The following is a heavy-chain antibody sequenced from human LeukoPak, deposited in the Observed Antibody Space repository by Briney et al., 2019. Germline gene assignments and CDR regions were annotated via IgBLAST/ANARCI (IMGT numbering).Heavy chain of an antibody. D-gene: IGHD2-2*01. CDR1: GYTLTELS. J-gene: IGHJ3*02. V-gene: IGHV1-24*01. CDR2: FDLEDGET. CDR3: ATAQPGYCSSTSCHGDAFDI. Sequence: ASVTVSCKVSGYTLTELSMHWVRQAPGKGLGWMGGFDLEDGETIYAQKFQGRVTMTEDTSTDTAYMELSSLRSEDTAVYYCATAQPGYCSSTSCHGDAFDIWGQGTMVTVSS.